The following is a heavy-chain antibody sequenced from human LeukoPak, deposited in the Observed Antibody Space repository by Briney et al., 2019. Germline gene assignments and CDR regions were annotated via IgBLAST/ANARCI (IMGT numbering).Heavy chain of an antibody. V-gene: IGHV4-59*01. Sequence: PSETLSLTCTVSGGSISSYYWSWIRQPPGKGLEWIGYIYYSGSTNYNPSLKSRVTISVDTSKNQFSLKLSSVTAADTAVYYCARGTFWSGYYTRNYYYYYMDVWGKGTTVTVSS. CDR3: ARGTFWSGYYTRNYYYYYMDV. CDR1: GGSISSYY. D-gene: IGHD3-3*01. CDR2: IYYSGST. J-gene: IGHJ6*03.